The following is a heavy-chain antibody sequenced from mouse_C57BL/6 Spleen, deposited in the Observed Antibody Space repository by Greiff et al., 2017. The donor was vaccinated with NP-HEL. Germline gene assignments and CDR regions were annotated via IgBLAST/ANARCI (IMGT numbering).Heavy chain of an antibody. D-gene: IGHD2-2*01. CDR3: AKSGLTGGAMDY. CDR1: YFAFMASA. CDR2: FTIYCDAT. V-gene: IGHV1-49*01. J-gene: IGHJ4*01. Sequence: LQQSGAELVRPGSSVKLSCKDSYFAFMASAMHWVKQRPGHGLEWIGFFTIYCDATEYSENFKGKATLTANTSSSTAYMELSSLTSEDSAVDYCAKSGLTGGAMDYWGQGTSVTVSS.